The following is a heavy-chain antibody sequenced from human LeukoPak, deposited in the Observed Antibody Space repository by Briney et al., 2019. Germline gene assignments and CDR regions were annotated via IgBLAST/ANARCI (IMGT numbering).Heavy chain of an antibody. CDR3: GRDNNYKVDV. D-gene: IGHD4-11*01. Sequence: GGSLTLSCATSGFTFSHYWMLWVRQAPGNGLLWVSNIKSDGSITNYADSVRGRFTISRDNAKNILYLQINSLRAEDTAVYYCGRDNNYKVDVWGKGTTVTVSS. J-gene: IGHJ6*04. CDR1: GFTFSHYW. V-gene: IGHV3-74*01. CDR2: IKSDGSIT.